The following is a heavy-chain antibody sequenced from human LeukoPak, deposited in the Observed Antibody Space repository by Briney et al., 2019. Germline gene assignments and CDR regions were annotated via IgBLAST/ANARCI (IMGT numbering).Heavy chain of an antibody. CDR2: ISYTGST. Sequence: PSETLSLTCTVSGGSISNYYWSWVRQPPGGGLEWIGFISYTGSTNYNPSLKSRVTLFVDTSKNQFSLKVPSLTAADTAVYYCARTIKSGNYYWFDPWGQGTLVTVSS. D-gene: IGHD1-26*01. CDR3: ARTIKSGNYYWFDP. J-gene: IGHJ5*02. CDR1: GGSISNYY. V-gene: IGHV4-59*01.